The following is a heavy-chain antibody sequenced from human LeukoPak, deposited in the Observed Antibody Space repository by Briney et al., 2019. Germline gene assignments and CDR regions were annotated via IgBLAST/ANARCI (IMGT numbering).Heavy chain of an antibody. CDR1: GFTFSSHA. Sequence: PGGSLRLSCAGSGFTFSSHAMSWVRQAPGKGLEWVSAMSGSGGSTYYADSVKGRFTISRDNSKNTLYLQMNSLRAEDTAVYYCAKDHLSGSSSWYFDYWGQGTLVTVSS. D-gene: IGHD6-13*01. J-gene: IGHJ4*02. V-gene: IGHV3-23*01. CDR2: MSGSGGST. CDR3: AKDHLSGSSSWYFDY.